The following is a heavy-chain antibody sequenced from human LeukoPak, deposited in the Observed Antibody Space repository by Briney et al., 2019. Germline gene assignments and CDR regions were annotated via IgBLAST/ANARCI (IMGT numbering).Heavy chain of an antibody. V-gene: IGHV3-30-3*01. CDR2: ISYDGTNE. Sequence: PGGSLRLSCAASGFSFHYYAMHWVRQAPGKGLEWVAVISYDGTNEYYADSVKGRLTISRDNSKNTLYMQMNSLRPEDTAVYYCASHWAQQVVSDYWGQGTLVTVSS. CDR3: ASHWAQQVVSDY. J-gene: IGHJ4*02. CDR1: GFSFHYYA. D-gene: IGHD6-13*01.